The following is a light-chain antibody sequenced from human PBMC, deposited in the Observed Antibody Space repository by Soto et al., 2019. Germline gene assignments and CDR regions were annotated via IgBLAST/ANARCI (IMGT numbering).Light chain of an antibody. V-gene: IGLV2-14*01. Sequence: QSVLTQPASVSGSPGQSITISCTGTSSDIGSYNYVSWYQQHPGKAPKLMTYDVSNRPSGASDRFSGSKSGNTASLTISGLQAEDEADYYCCSYTSTRTYVFGSGTKLPS. CDR2: DVS. CDR1: SSDIGSYNY. CDR3: CSYTSTRTYV. J-gene: IGLJ1*01.